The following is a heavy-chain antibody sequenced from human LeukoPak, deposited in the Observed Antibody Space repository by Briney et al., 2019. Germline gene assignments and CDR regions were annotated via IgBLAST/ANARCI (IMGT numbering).Heavy chain of an antibody. CDR1: GFTFSDYT. Sequence: GGSLRLSCTASGFTFSDYTLNWVRQAPGKGLEWVSSISSSSSYIYYADSVKGRFTISRDNAKNSLYLQMNSLRAEDTAVYYCARDGVIVVVPAARGSGAFDIWGQGTMVTVSS. V-gene: IGHV3-21*01. CDR2: ISSSSSYI. CDR3: ARDGVIVVVPAARGSGAFDI. J-gene: IGHJ3*02. D-gene: IGHD2-2*01.